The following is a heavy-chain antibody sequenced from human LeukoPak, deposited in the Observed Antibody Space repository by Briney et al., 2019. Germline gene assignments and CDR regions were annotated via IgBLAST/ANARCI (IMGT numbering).Heavy chain of an antibody. CDR3: AELGITMIGGV. D-gene: IGHD3-10*02. V-gene: IGHV3-21*01. J-gene: IGHJ6*04. Sequence: GGSLRLSCAGYGFTFSTYTMSWVRQAPGKGLEWVSSISGSSSFLSYADSVKGRFTISRDNAKNSLYLQMNSLRAEDTAVYYCAELGITMIGGVWGKGTTVTISS. CDR2: ISGSSSFL. CDR1: GFTFSTYT.